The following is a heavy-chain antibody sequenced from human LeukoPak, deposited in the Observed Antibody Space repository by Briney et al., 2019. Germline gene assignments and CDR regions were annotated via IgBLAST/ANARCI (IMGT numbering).Heavy chain of an antibody. V-gene: IGHV3-7*03. CDR3: ARDKTDIVVVPAAMRGRYYYGMDV. CDR1: GFTFSSYW. D-gene: IGHD2-2*01. J-gene: IGHJ6*04. Sequence: GSLRLSCAASGFTFSSYWMSWVRQAPGKGLEWVANIKQDGSEKYYVDSVKGRFAISRDNAKNSLYLQMNSLRAEDTAVYYCARDKTDIVVVPAAMRGRYYYGMDVWGKGTTVTVSS. CDR2: IKQDGSEK.